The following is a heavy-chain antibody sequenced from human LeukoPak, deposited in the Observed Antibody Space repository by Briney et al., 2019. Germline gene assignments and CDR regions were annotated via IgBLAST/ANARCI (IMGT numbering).Heavy chain of an antibody. CDR1: GRSISSGDYY. CDR2: IYYSGST. V-gene: IGHV4-30-4*01. Sequence: SQTLSLTCTVSGRSISSGDYYWSWIRQPPGKGLEWIGYIYYSGSTYYNPSLKSRVTISVDTSKNQFSLKLSSVTAADTAVYYCARVGCSGGSCYPYYWGQGTLVTVSS. J-gene: IGHJ4*02. CDR3: ARVGCSGGSCYPYY. D-gene: IGHD2-15*01.